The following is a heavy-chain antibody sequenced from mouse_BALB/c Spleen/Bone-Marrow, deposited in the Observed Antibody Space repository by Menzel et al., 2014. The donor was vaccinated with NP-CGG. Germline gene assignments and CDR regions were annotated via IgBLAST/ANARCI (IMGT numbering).Heavy chain of an antibody. D-gene: IGHD2-14*01. CDR3: ARGTPYAMDY. CDR1: GFNIKDTY. V-gene: IGHV14-3*02. Sequence: VQLQQPGAELVKPGASVKLSCTASGFNIKDTYMHWVKQRPEQGLEWIGRIDPANGNTKYDPKFQDKATITADTSSNTAYLQLSSLTSEDTAVYYCARGTPYAMDYWGQGTSVTVSS. J-gene: IGHJ4*01. CDR2: IDPANGNT.